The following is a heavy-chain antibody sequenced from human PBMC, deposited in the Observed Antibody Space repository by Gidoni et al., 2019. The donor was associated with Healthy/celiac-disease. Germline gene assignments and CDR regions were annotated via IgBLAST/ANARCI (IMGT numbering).Heavy chain of an antibody. CDR3: ASDDSSIDY. V-gene: IGHV1-2*02. D-gene: IGHD3-22*01. J-gene: IGHJ4*02. CDR1: GYTFTGYS. Sequence: QVQLVQSGAEVKKPGASVKVSCKASGYTFTGYSLHWVRQAPGQGLEWMGWINPTSGGTNYAQKFQCRVTMTRDTSISTAYMELSRLRSDDTAVYYCASDDSSIDYWGQGTLVTVSS. CDR2: INPTSGGT.